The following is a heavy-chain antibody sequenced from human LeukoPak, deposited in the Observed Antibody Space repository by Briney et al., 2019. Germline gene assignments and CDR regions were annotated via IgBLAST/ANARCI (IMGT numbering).Heavy chain of an antibody. CDR3: AKDSSISMIVDY. CDR1: GFTFSSYA. Sequence: PGRSLRLSCAASGFTFSSYAMHWVRQAPGKGLEWVAVISYDGSNKYYADSVKGRFTISRDNSKNTLYLQMNSLRAEDAAVYYCAKDSSISMIVDYWGQGTLVTVSS. J-gene: IGHJ4*02. V-gene: IGHV3-30-3*01. CDR2: ISYDGSNK. D-gene: IGHD3-22*01.